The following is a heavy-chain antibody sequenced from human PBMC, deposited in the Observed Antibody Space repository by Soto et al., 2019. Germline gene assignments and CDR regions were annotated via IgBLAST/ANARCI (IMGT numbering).Heavy chain of an antibody. D-gene: IGHD2-2*01. CDR3: ARVVPGAEAWFGP. CDR1: GYTFSNYG. CDR2: ISLYSDGT. Sequence: ASVKVSCKTSGYTFSNYGITWVRQAPGQPLEWLGWISLYSDGTNYAQKFQGRVSMTTDTSTTTAYMGLRSLRSDDTAVYYCARVVPGAEAWFGPWCQGTLVTVSS. J-gene: IGHJ5*02. V-gene: IGHV1-18*01.